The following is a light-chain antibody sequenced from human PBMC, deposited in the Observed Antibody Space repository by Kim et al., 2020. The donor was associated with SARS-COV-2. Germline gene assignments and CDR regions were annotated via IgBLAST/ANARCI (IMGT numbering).Light chain of an antibody. Sequence: SPGERAPPTRRASQSCNRSHLAWYQQKPGQSPRLLIYGASGRATGIPDRFRGSGSGTDFTLTISRLAPEDFAVYYCQQYDTSPYPFGQGTTLEF. J-gene: IGKJ2*01. CDR1: QSCNRSH. CDR2: GAS. V-gene: IGKV3-20*01. CDR3: QQYDTSPYP.